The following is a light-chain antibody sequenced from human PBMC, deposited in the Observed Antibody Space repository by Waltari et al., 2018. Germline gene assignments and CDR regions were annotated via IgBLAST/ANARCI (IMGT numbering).Light chain of an antibody. CDR3: AAWDDSLTGYV. CDR2: SNT. CDR1: SSHVGSNS. V-gene: IGLV1-44*01. Sequence: QSVLTQSPSASGTPGQRVTISCPGSSSHVGSNSVAWYQKLPGPAPKLLTYSNTQRPSGVPDRFSGSKSGTSASLAISGLQSEDEAEYFCAAWDDSLTGYVFGTGTKVTVL. J-gene: IGLJ1*01.